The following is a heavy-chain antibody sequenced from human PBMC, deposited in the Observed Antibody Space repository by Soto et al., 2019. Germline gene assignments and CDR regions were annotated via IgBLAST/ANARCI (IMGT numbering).Heavy chain of an antibody. CDR1: GYTFTGYY. CDR2: INPNSGGT. V-gene: IGHV1-2*04. J-gene: IGHJ6*02. CDR3: ARGSCSSTSCYKGGDYYYYSMDV. Sequence: ASVKVSCKASGYTFTGYYMHWVRQAPGQGLEWMGWINPNSGGTNYAQKFQGWVTMTRDTSISTAYMELSRLRSDDTAVYYCARGSCSSTSCYKGGDYYYYSMDVWGQGTTVTVSS. D-gene: IGHD2-2*02.